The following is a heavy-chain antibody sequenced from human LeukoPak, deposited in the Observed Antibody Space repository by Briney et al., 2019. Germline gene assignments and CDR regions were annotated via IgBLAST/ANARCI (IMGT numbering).Heavy chain of an antibody. CDR1: GYTFTSYG. V-gene: IGHV1-69*04. CDR2: IIPILGIA. D-gene: IGHD5-24*01. CDR3: ARIDGYNKPVDY. Sequence: GASVKVSCKASGYTFTSYGISWVRQAPGQGLEWMGRIIPILGIANYAQKFQGRVTITADKSTSTAYMELSSLRSEDTAVYYCARIDGYNKPVDYWGQGTLVTVSS. J-gene: IGHJ4*02.